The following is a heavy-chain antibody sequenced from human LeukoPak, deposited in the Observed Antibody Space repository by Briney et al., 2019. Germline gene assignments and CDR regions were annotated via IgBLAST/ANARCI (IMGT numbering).Heavy chain of an antibody. D-gene: IGHD2-15*01. Sequence: PGGSLRLSCAASGFTFSSYGMSWVRQAPGKGLQWVSAISVSGGSTYYADSVKGRFTISRGNSKSTLYLQMNNLRAEDTALYYCAKRAVVVAATPSPYYFDYWGQGTLVTVSS. CDR2: ISVSGGST. V-gene: IGHV3-23*01. CDR3: AKRAVVVAATPSPYYFDY. CDR1: GFTFSSYG. J-gene: IGHJ4*02.